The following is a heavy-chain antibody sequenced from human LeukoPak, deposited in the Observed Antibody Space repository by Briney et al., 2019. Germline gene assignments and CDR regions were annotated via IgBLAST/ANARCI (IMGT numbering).Heavy chain of an antibody. CDR2: ISSSSSTI. CDR3: ARESLVDFWSGYLADY. D-gene: IGHD3-3*01. V-gene: IGHV3-48*01. CDR1: GFTFSSYS. J-gene: IGHJ4*02. Sequence: GGSLRLSCAAFGFTFSSYSMNWVRQAPGKGLEWVSYISSSSSTIYYADSVKGRFTISRDNAKNSLYLQMNSLRAEDTAVYYCARESLVDFWSGYLADYWGQGTLVTVSS.